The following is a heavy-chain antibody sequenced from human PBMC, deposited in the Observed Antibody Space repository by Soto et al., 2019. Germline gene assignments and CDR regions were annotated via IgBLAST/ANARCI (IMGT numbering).Heavy chain of an antibody. Sequence: QLLESGGGFVQPGGSLRLSCVVSGFTVNNYAMNWVRQAPGKGLEWVAGFGGSGPSTYYAASMKGRFSISRDETKNTLFLQMNSLRVDDTAVYYCARRPDGFDLWGQGTMVTVSS. CDR2: FGGSGPST. CDR1: GFTVNNYA. V-gene: IGHV3-23*01. CDR3: ARRPDGFDL. D-gene: IGHD1-1*01. J-gene: IGHJ3*01.